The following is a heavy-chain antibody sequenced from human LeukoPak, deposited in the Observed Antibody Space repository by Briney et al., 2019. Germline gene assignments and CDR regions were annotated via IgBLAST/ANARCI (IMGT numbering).Heavy chain of an antibody. D-gene: IGHD2-2*01. V-gene: IGHV1-2*02. CDR2: IKPNSGGT. CDR1: GYTFTGYY. Sequence: ASVKVSCKASGYTFTGYYMHWVRQAPGQGLEWMGWIKPNSGGTNYAQKFQGRVTMTRDTSISTAYMELSRLRYDDTGVYYCARDGDCSSTSCYGWFDPWGQGTLVTVSS. CDR3: ARDGDCSSTSCYGWFDP. J-gene: IGHJ5*02.